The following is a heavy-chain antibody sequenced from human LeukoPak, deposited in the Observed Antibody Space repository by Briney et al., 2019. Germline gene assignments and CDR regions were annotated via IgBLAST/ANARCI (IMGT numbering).Heavy chain of an antibody. J-gene: IGHJ5*02. D-gene: IGHD3-22*01. CDR2: INPNSGGT. CDR3: ARGYYYYDSSGYYL. V-gene: IGHV1-2*02. CDR1: GYTFTGYY. Sequence: ASVKVSCKASGYTFTGYYMHWVRQAPGQGLEWMGWINPNSGGTNYAQKFQGRVTMTRDTSISTAYMELSRLRSDDTAVYYCARGYYYYDSSGYYLWGKGTLVTVSS.